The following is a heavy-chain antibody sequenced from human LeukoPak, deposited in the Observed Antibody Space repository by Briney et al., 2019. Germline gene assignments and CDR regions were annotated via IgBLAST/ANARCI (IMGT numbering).Heavy chain of an antibody. V-gene: IGHV3-23*01. CDR2: ISGSGGST. D-gene: IGHD5-12*01. CDR1: GFTFSSYG. J-gene: IGHJ4*02. Sequence: GGSLRLSCAASGFTFSSYGMSWVRQAPGKGLEWVSAISGSGGSTYYADSVKGRFTISRDNSKNTLYLQMNSLRAEDTAVYYCAKIHRGVATSNPFDYWGQGTLVTVSS. CDR3: AKIHRGVATSNPFDY.